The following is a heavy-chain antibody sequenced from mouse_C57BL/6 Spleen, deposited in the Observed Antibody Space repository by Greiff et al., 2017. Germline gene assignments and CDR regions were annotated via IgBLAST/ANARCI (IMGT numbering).Heavy chain of an antibody. CDR2: IYPGDGDT. J-gene: IGHJ2*01. D-gene: IGHD1-1*01. Sequence: VQRVESGAELVKPGASVKISCKASGYAFSSYWMNWVKQRPGKGLEWIGQIYPGDGDTNYNGKFKGKATLTADKSSSTAYMQLSSLTSEDSAVYFCARVTTVVARYFDYWGQGTTLTVSS. CDR1: GYAFSSYW. V-gene: IGHV1-80*01. CDR3: ARVTTVVARYFDY.